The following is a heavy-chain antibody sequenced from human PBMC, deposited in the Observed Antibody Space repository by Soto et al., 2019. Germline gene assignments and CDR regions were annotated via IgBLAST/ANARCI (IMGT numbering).Heavy chain of an antibody. Sequence: QLQLQESGPGLVKPSETLSLTCTVSGGSISSSSYYWGWIRQPPGKGLEWIGSIYYSGSTYYNPSLDRRXXIXVXXAKPQFSLELSAVTAADTAVYYCARHRLRFNWFDPWGPGTLVTVSS. V-gene: IGHV4-39*01. CDR3: ARHRLRFNWFDP. CDR1: GGSISSSSYY. CDR2: IYYSGST. D-gene: IGHD4-17*01. J-gene: IGHJ5*02.